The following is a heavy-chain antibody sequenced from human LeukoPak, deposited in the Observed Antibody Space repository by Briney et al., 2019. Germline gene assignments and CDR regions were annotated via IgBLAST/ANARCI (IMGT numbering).Heavy chain of an antibody. D-gene: IGHD3-22*01. V-gene: IGHV4-34*01. CDR3: ARGYDSSGYYGDDFDY. CDR1: GGSFSGYY. Sequence: SETLSLTCAVYGGSFSGYYWSWIRQPPGKGLEWIGEINHSGSTNYNPSLKSRVTISVDTSKNQFSLKLGSVTAADTAAYYCARGYDSSGYYGDDFDYWGQGTLVTVSS. J-gene: IGHJ4*02. CDR2: INHSGST.